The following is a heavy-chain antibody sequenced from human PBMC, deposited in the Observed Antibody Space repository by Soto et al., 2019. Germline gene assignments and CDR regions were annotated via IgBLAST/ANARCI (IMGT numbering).Heavy chain of an antibody. CDR2: IRSKANIYAT. Sequence: GESLKISCAASGFTFSDSAMHWVRQASGKGLEWVGRIRSKANIYATAYAASVKGRFTISRDDSKNTAYLQMNSLKTEDTAVYYCTKEADYYYYYYMDVWGKGTTVTVSS. CDR3: TKEADYYYYYYMDV. V-gene: IGHV3-73*01. J-gene: IGHJ6*03. CDR1: GFTFSDSA.